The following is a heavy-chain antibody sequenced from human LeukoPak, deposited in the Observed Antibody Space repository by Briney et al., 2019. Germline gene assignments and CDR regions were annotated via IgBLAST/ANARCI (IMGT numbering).Heavy chain of an antibody. Sequence: SVKVSCKASGGTFSSYAISWVRQAPGQGLEWMGGIIPIFGTANYAQKFQGRVTITVDESTSTAYMELSSLRSEDTAVYYCARDPPPPQLLGAFDIWGQGTMVTVSS. CDR2: IIPIFGTA. D-gene: IGHD4-23*01. J-gene: IGHJ3*02. V-gene: IGHV1-69*13. CDR1: GGTFSSYA. CDR3: ARDPPPPQLLGAFDI.